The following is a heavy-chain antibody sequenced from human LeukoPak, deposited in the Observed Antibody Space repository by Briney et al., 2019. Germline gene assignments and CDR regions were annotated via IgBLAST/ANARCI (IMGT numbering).Heavy chain of an antibody. J-gene: IGHJ2*01. CDR3: ARAVTTGYFDL. CDR2: IIPILGIA. Sequence: SVKVSCKASGGTFSSYAISWVRQAPGQGLEWMGRIIPILGIANYAQKFQGRVTITAGKSTSTAYMELSGLRSEDTAVYYCARAVTTGYFDLWGRGTLVTVSS. D-gene: IGHD4-17*01. CDR1: GGTFSSYA. V-gene: IGHV1-69*04.